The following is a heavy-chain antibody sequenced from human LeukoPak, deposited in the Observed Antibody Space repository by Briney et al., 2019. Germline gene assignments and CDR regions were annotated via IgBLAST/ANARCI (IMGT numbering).Heavy chain of an antibody. D-gene: IGHD4-17*01. CDR1: GFTFSTYD. V-gene: IGHV3-13*01. CDR3: ARSIGDYESEVFDI. Sequence: PPGGSLRLSCAASGFTFSTYDMNWVRQATGKGLEWVSTIGTAGDTYYPGSVKGQFTISRENAKNSLYLQMNSLRAGDTAVYYCARSIGDYESEVFDIWGQGTVVTVSS. J-gene: IGHJ3*02. CDR2: IGTAGDT.